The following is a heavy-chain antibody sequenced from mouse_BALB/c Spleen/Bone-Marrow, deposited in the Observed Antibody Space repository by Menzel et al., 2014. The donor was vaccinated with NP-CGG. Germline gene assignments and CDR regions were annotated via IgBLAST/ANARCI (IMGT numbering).Heavy chain of an antibody. V-gene: IGHV14-3*02. CDR1: GFNIKDTY. CDR3: ARATPHYPLDC. CDR2: TDPGSGST. J-gene: IGHJ4*01. Sequence: VQLQQSGAELVKPGASVKLSCTASGFNIKDTYIHWVKQRPEQGLEWIGRTDPGSGSTKYDPKFQGKATIKADTSSNTAYVQLSSLTSEDTAVYYCARATPHYPLDCWGQGDSVTVSS.